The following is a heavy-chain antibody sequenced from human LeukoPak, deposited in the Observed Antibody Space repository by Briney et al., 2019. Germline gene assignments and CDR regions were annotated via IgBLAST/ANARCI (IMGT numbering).Heavy chain of an antibody. CDR3: ARKYCSSTRCKRLVYYGMDV. D-gene: IGHD2-2*01. J-gene: IGHJ6*02. CDR1: GGTFSSYA. V-gene: IGHV1-69*13. CDR2: IIPIFGTA. Sequence: ASVKVSCKASGGTFSSYAISWVRQAPGQGLEWMGGIIPIFGTANYAQKFQGRVTITADESTSTAYMELSSLRSEDTAVYYCARKYCSSTRCKRLVYYGMDVWGQGTTVTVSS.